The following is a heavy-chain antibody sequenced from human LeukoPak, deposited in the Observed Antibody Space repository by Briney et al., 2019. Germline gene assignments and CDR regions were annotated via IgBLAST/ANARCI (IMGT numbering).Heavy chain of an antibody. V-gene: IGHV1-24*01. Sequence: GASVKVSCKVSGYTLTELSMHWVRQAPGKGLEWMGGFDPEDGETIYAQKFQGRVTKTEDTSTDTAYMELSSLRSEDTAVYYCATGGPGTAAGGYYFDYWGQGTLVTVSS. CDR2: FDPEDGET. CDR1: GYTLTELS. J-gene: IGHJ4*02. D-gene: IGHD6-13*01. CDR3: ATGGPGTAAGGYYFDY.